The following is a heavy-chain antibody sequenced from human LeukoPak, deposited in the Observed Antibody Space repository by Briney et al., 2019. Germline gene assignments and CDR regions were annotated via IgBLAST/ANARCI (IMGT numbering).Heavy chain of an antibody. D-gene: IGHD3-10*01. V-gene: IGHV4-59*01. Sequence: SETLSLTCTVSGGSISSYYWSWVRQPPGKGLEWIGYIYYSGSTNYNPSLKSRVTISVDTSKHQFSLKLSSVTAADTAVYYCAREGYGSGSYYYYYYYMDVWGKGTTVTVSS. CDR3: AREGYGSGSYYYYYYYMDV. J-gene: IGHJ6*03. CDR1: GGSISSYY. CDR2: IYYSGST.